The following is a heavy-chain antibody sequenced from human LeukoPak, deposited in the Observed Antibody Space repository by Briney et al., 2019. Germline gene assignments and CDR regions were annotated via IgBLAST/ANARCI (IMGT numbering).Heavy chain of an antibody. V-gene: IGHV1-24*01. CDR1: GSSLIEVA. D-gene: IGHD3-9*01. J-gene: IGHJ4*02. CDR3: AMTDRYAGRPFDY. CDR2: FDPEDGEDGET. Sequence: GASVAVSCKVSGSSLIEVAMHWVRQAPGKGLEWVGSFDPEDGEDGETHYAQKFQGIVTMTEDASTDTAYMELTSLSSEDTALYYCAMTDRYAGRPFDYWGQGTLVTVSS.